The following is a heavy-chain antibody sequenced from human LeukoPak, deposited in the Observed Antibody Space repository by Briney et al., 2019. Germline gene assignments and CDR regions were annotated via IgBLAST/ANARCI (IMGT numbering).Heavy chain of an antibody. CDR3: ARAMVVTAVGGNGFTSYFDY. J-gene: IGHJ4*02. CDR2: IKQDGSEK. V-gene: IGHV3-7*01. CDR1: GFTFSSYW. D-gene: IGHD2-21*02. Sequence: GGXLRLSCAASGFTFSSYWMSWVGQAPGKGVEGVANIKQDGSEKYYVDSVKGRFTISRDNDKNSLYLQMNRLRAEDTAVYYCARAMVVTAVGGNGFTSYFDYWGQGTLVTVSS.